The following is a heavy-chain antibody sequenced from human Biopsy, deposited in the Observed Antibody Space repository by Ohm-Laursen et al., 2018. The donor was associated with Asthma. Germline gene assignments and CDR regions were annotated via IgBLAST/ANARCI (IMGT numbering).Heavy chain of an antibody. V-gene: IGHV1-69*13. D-gene: IGHD2-2*01. CDR3: ARKAGSCISRTCYSLDF. CDR1: GGTFNTYV. J-gene: IGHJ4*02. CDR2: FNSVFGPT. Sequence: SVKVSCKSLGGTFNTYVIGWVRQAPGQGLEWMGGFNSVFGPTTYPQKFQDRVTITADDSTSTVYMELSSLRSEDTAVYYCARKAGSCISRTCYSLDFWGQGTLVTVSS.